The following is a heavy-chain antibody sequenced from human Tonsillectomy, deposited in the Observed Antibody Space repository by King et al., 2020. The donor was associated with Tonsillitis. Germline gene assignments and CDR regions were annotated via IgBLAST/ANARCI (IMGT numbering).Heavy chain of an antibody. D-gene: IGHD3-10*01. Sequence: QLQESGPGLVKPSETLSLTCSVSGGAIDSYYWSWLRQPPGKGLEWIGYIDHSGSTKYNPSLKSRVTISADTSKNQLSLKLSSVTAADTALYYCARAGGVFYYGSGTIDFWGQGTLVTVSS. CDR3: ARAGGVFYYGSGTIDF. CDR2: IDHSGST. J-gene: IGHJ4*02. CDR1: GGAIDSYY. V-gene: IGHV4-59*01.